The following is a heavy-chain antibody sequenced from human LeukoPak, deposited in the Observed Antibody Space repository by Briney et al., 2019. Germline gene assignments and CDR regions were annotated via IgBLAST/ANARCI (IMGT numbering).Heavy chain of an antibody. V-gene: IGHV3-49*04. CDR2: IRRRAFGETA. CDR1: GFTFGDYA. Sequence: GGSLRLSCTASGFTFGDYAVSWVRRAPGRGLEWVGLIRRRAFGETADYAASVKGRFTISRDDSKSIAYLQMNSLKTEDTAVYYCAREGAAAAYGMDVWGQGTTVTVSS. CDR3: AREGAAAAYGMDV. J-gene: IGHJ6*02. D-gene: IGHD6-13*01.